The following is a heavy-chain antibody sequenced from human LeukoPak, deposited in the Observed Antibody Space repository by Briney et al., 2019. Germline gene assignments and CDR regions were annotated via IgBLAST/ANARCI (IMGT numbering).Heavy chain of an antibody. Sequence: GGSLRLSCAASGFTFSSYAMSWVRQAPGKGLEWVSAISGSGGSTYYADSVKGRFTISRGNSKNTLYLQMNSLRAEDTAVYYCAKALTYSSSWYGNGMDVWGQGTTVTVSS. CDR3: AKALTYSSSWYGNGMDV. CDR2: ISGSGGST. D-gene: IGHD6-13*01. CDR1: GFTFSSYA. J-gene: IGHJ6*02. V-gene: IGHV3-23*01.